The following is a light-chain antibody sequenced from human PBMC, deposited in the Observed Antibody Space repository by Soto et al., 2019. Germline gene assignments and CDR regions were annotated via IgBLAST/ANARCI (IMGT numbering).Light chain of an antibody. CDR3: AAWDDSLSGNVV. V-gene: IGLV1-47*01. Sequence: QSVLTQPPSASGTPGQRVTISCSGSSSNIGSNYVYWYQQLPGTAPKHLIYRNNQRPSGVPDRFSGSTSGTSASLAISGLRSEDEADYYCAAWDDSLSGNVVFGGGTKLTVL. CDR2: RNN. CDR1: SSNIGSNY. J-gene: IGLJ2*01.